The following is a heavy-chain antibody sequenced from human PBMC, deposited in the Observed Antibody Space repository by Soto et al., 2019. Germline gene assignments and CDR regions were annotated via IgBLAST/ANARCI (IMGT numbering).Heavy chain of an antibody. Sequence: GGSLRLSCAASGLLFPTLSMTCFRQAPGKGLEWVAGIGASGDITWYADSVKGRLSISRDNSKNTLYLQLNSLRFEDTAVYYCAKDDFTDRGDDYFDYWGPGTLVTVS. CDR2: IGASGDIT. CDR1: GLLFPTLS. J-gene: IGHJ4*02. CDR3: AKDDFTDRGDDYFDY. D-gene: IGHD2-21*02. V-gene: IGHV3-23*01.